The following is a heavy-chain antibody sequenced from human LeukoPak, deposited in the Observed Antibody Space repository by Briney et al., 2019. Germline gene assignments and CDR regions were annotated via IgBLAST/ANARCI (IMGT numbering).Heavy chain of an antibody. CDR1: GGTFSSYA. CDR3: AKDGTNSGSYYNSHLDY. D-gene: IGHD3-10*01. J-gene: IGHJ4*02. V-gene: IGHV1-69*01. Sequence: GSSVKVSCKASGGTFSSYAISWVRQAPGQGLEWMGGIIPIFGTANYAQKFQGRVTITADESTSTAYMELSSLRSEDTAVYYCAKDGTNSGSYYNSHLDYWGQGTLVTVSS. CDR2: IIPIFGTA.